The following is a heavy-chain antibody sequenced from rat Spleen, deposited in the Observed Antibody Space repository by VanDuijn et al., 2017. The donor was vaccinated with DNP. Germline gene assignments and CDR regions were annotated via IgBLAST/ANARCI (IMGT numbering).Heavy chain of an antibody. J-gene: IGHJ1*01. Sequence: EVQLVESGGGLVQPGRSMKLSCAASGFTFSNYDMAWVRQAPKKGLEWVATISYDGSSTYYRDSVKGRFTISRDKAKSTLYLQMDSRRSEDTATYYCTTDLRVYWYFYFWGPGTMVTVSS. CDR1: GFTFSNYD. D-gene: IGHD1-4*01. V-gene: IGHV5-7*01. CDR2: ISYDGSST. CDR3: TTDLRVYWYFYF.